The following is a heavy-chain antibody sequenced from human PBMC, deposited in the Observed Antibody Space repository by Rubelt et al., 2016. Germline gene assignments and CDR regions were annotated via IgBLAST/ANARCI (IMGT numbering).Heavy chain of an antibody. J-gene: IGHJ4*02. CDR1: GGSFSGYY. CDR2: INHSGST. Sequence: QVQLQQWGAGLLKPSETLSLTCAVYGGSFSGYYWSWIRQPPGKGLEWIGEINHSGSTNYNPSLKSRVTSSVATSKNQFSLKLSSVTAADTAVYYCARRYSSGWYDFDYWGQGTLVTVSS. D-gene: IGHD6-19*01. CDR3: ARRYSSGWYDFDY. V-gene: IGHV4-34*01.